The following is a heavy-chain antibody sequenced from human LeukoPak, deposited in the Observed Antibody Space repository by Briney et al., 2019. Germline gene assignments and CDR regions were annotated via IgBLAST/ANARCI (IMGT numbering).Heavy chain of an antibody. V-gene: IGHV3-23*01. CDR1: GFTFSNYA. Sequence: GGSLRLSCAASGFTFSNYAMTWVRQAPGKGLEWVSSISGSGGSTYYADSVRGRFTIFRDNSKNTLYLQMRTLRAEDTAVYYCARDRPGVVTPDVHDAFDIWGQGTMVTVSS. J-gene: IGHJ3*02. D-gene: IGHD3-10*01. CDR3: ARDRPGVVTPDVHDAFDI. CDR2: ISGSGGST.